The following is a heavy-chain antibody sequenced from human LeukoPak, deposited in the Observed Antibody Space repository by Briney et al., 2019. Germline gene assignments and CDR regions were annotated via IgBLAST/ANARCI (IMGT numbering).Heavy chain of an antibody. V-gene: IGHV3-21*01. D-gene: IGHD7-27*01. CDR3: ARVSDWGTSGDY. J-gene: IGHJ4*02. CDR2: ISSSSSYI. Sequence: GGSLRLSCAPSGLSFSSYTIHWVRQAPGKGLEWVSSISSSSSYIYYADSVKGRFTISRDNAKNSLYLQMNSLRAEDTAVYYCARVSDWGTSGDYWGQGTLVTVSS. CDR1: GLSFSSYT.